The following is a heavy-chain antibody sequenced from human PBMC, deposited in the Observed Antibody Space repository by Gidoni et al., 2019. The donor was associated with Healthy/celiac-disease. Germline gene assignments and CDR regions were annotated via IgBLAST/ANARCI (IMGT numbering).Heavy chain of an antibody. Sequence: EVQLLESGGGLVQPGGSLGLSCAASGFTFSSYAMSWVRQAPGKGLEWVSAIRGSGGSTYYADSVKGRFTISRDNSKNTLYLQMNSLRAEDTAVYYCANRQLWPYDFDYWGQGTLVTVSS. D-gene: IGHD5-18*01. V-gene: IGHV3-23*01. J-gene: IGHJ4*02. CDR2: IRGSGGST. CDR3: ANRQLWPYDFDY. CDR1: GFTFSSYA.